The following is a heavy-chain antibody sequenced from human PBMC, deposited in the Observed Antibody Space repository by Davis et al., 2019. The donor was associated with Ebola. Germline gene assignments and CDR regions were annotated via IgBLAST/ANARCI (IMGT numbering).Heavy chain of an antibody. Sequence: GGSLRLSCAASGFTFSGSAMHWVRQASGKGLEWVGRIRSKANSYATAYAASVKGRFTISRDDSKNTAYLQMNSLKTEDTAVYYCARGCGGSCYRFDPWGQGTLVTVSS. J-gene: IGHJ5*02. V-gene: IGHV3-73*01. CDR3: ARGCGGSCYRFDP. D-gene: IGHD2-15*01. CDR2: IRSKANSYAT. CDR1: GFTFSGSA.